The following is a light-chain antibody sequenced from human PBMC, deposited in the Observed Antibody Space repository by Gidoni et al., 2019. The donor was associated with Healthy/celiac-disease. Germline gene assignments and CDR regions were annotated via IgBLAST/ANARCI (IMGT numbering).Light chain of an antibody. CDR3: QQYNSYSGYX. J-gene: IGKJ2*01. CDR2: KAS. V-gene: IGKV1-5*03. CDR1: QSISSW. Sequence: DIQMTQSPSTLSASVGDRVTITCRASQSISSWLAWYQQKPGKAPKLLIYKASSLESGVPSRFSGSGSGTEFTLTISSLQPDDFATYYCQQYNSYSGYXFXQGTKLEIK.